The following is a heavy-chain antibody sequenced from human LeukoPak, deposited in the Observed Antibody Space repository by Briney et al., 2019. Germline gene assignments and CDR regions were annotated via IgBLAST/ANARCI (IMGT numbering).Heavy chain of an antibody. Sequence: QAGRSLRLSCAASGFTFSNYAMHWVRQAPGKGLDWVAVVSFHGTDKFYADSVKGRFTISRDNSKNTLYLQMNSLRAEDTAVYYCAKSSTIFEVVPYYFDYWGQGTLVTVSS. J-gene: IGHJ4*02. CDR1: GFTFSNYA. D-gene: IGHD3-3*01. CDR3: AKSSTIFEVVPYYFDY. V-gene: IGHV3-30*04. CDR2: VSFHGTDK.